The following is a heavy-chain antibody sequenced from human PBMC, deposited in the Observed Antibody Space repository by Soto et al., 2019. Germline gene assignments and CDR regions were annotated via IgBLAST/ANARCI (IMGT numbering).Heavy chain of an antibody. CDR3: ARARYRSSSFWFDH. V-gene: IGHV4-31*03. CDR1: GGSISSGGYY. J-gene: IGHJ5*02. Sequence: SETLSLTCTVSGGSISSGGYYWSWIRQHPGKGLEWIGYIYYSGSTYYNPSLKSRVTISVVTSKNQFSLKLSSVTAADTAVYYCARARYRSSSFWFDHWGQGTLVTVSS. D-gene: IGHD6-6*01. CDR2: IYYSGST.